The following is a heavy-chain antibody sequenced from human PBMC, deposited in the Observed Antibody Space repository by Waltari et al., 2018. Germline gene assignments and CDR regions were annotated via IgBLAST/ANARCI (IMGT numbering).Heavy chain of an antibody. Sequence: QLHLQESGAGLLKPSETLSLTCTVSGGSIYTTSYYWGWIRRPPGKGLEWIGTIDYSGSAHYNPALKRRVTISIDTSKNQFSLEMRSVTAADTSIYYCARRNRVMDAFDIWGQGTMVTVSA. CDR3: ARRNRVMDAFDI. V-gene: IGHV4-39*01. CDR1: GGSIYTTSYY. J-gene: IGHJ3*02. CDR2: IDYSGSA. D-gene: IGHD2-21*01.